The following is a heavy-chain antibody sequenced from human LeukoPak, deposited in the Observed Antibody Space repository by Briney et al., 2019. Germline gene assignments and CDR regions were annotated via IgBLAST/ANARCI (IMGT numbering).Heavy chain of an antibody. CDR1: GGSFSIYA. V-gene: IGHV1-69*04. CDR2: IIPILGIA. Sequence: GASVTLSCKSSGGSFSIYAISWVRQAPGQGLEWMGRIIPILGIANYAQKFRSRVTITADKSTSTAYRELSSLRSEDTAVYYRARGHAVYSSGWYRVGDYGMDVWGQGTTVTVSS. J-gene: IGHJ6*02. D-gene: IGHD6-13*01. CDR3: ARGHAVYSSGWYRVGDYGMDV.